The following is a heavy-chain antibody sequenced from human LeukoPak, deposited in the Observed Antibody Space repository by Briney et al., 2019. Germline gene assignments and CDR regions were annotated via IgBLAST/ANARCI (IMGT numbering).Heavy chain of an antibody. CDR3: ARSEWNYVIGFDY. V-gene: IGHV4-59*01. D-gene: IGHD1-7*01. Sequence: SETLSLTCAVYGGSFSGYYWSWIRQPPGKGLEWIGYIYYSGSTNYNPSLKSRVTISVDTSKNQFSLKLSSVTAADTAVYYCARSEWNYVIGFDYWGQGTLVTVSS. J-gene: IGHJ4*02. CDR1: GGSFSGYY. CDR2: IYYSGST.